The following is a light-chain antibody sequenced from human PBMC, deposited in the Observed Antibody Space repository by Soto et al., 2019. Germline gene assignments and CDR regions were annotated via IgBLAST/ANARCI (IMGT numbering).Light chain of an antibody. Sequence: QSALTQPASVSGSPGQSIIISCTGTSSDVGGYNYVSWYQQHPGKAPKLMIYEVSNRPSGVSNRFSGSKSGNTASLTISGLQAEDEADYYCSSYTSSSIDYVFVTGTKLTVL. CDR1: SSDVGGYNY. V-gene: IGLV2-14*01. J-gene: IGLJ1*01. CDR3: SSYTSSSIDYV. CDR2: EVS.